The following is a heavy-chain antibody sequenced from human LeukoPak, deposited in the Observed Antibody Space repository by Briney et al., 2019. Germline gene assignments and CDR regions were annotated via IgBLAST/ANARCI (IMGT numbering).Heavy chain of an antibody. CDR3: ARDPLIGYCSSTSCYGWFDP. J-gene: IGHJ5*02. CDR2: INPNSGGT. V-gene: IGHV1-2*06. Sequence: ASVKVSCKASGYTFTGYYMHWVRQAPGQGLEWMGRINPNSGGTNYAQKFQGRVTMTRGTSTSTVYMELSSLRSEDTAVYYCARDPLIGYCSSTSCYGWFDPWGQGTLVTVSS. CDR1: GYTFTGYY. D-gene: IGHD2-2*01.